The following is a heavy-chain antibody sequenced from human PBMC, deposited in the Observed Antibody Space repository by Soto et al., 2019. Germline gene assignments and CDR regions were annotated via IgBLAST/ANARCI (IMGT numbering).Heavy chain of an antibody. J-gene: IGHJ4*02. V-gene: IGHV4-34*01. CDR2: INHSGST. CDR1: GGSFSGYY. D-gene: IGHD2-2*01. Sequence: SETLSLTCAVYGGSFSGYYWSWIRQPPGKGLEWIGEINHSGSTNYNPSLKSRVTISVDTSKNQFSLKLSSVTAADTAVYYCARGLPGDCSSTSCPNFDYWGQGTLVTVSS. CDR3: ARGLPGDCSSTSCPNFDY.